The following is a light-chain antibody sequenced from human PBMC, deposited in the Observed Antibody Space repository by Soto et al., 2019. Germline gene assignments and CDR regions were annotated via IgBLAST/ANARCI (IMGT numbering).Light chain of an antibody. CDR2: ATS. CDR3: QQYHTSPRT. Sequence: DIVLTQSPGTLSLSPGERATLSCRTSQTVSSSYLAWYQQKPGQAPRLLIYATSYRATGIPDRFSGSGSGTDFTRTISRLEREDFALYYCQQYHTSPRTFGQGTKVEIK. J-gene: IGKJ2*01. CDR1: QTVSSSY. V-gene: IGKV3-20*01.